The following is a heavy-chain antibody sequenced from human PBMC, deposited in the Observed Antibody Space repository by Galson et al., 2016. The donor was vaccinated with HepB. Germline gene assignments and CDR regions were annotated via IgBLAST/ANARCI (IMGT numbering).Heavy chain of an antibody. CDR2: IYHTGTT. V-gene: IGHV4-4*02. Sequence: SLRLSCAASGFTFSTYWMSWVRQAPGKGLEWIGEIYHTGTTNYNPSLKSRITMSLDKYKNQFSLKLNSVTAADTAVYYCASLGYCSGGDCYSVDWGQGTMVTVSS. CDR3: ASLGYCSGGDCYSVD. CDR1: GFTFSTYW. J-gene: IGHJ4*02. D-gene: IGHD2-15*01.